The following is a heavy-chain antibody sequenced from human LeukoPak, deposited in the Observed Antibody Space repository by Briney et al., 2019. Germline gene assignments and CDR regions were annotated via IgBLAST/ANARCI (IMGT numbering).Heavy chain of an antibody. Sequence: SETLSLTCTVSGGSISSSSYYWGWIRQPPGKGLEWIGSIYYSGSTYYNPSLKSRVTISVDTSKNQFSLKLSSVTATDTAVYYCASSSITIFGVGYFDYWGQGTLVTVSS. CDR1: GGSISSSSYY. D-gene: IGHD3-3*01. CDR2: IYYSGST. CDR3: ASSSITIFGVGYFDY. V-gene: IGHV4-39*01. J-gene: IGHJ4*02.